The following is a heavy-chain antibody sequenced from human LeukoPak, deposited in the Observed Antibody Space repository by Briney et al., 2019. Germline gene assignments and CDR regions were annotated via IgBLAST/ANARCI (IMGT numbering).Heavy chain of an antibody. CDR2: IIPIFGTA. V-gene: IGHV1-69*05. CDR3: ARDEWELPWFDP. CDR1: GGTFSSYA. D-gene: IGHD1-26*01. J-gene: IGHJ5*02. Sequence: SVKVSCKASGGTFSSYAISWVRQAPGQGLEWMGGIIPIFGTANYAQKFQGRVTITTDESTSTAYMELSSLRSEDTAVCYCARDEWELPWFDPWGQGTLVTVSS.